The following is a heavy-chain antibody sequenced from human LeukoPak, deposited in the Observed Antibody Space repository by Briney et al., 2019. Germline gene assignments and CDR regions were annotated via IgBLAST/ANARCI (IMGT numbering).Heavy chain of an antibody. V-gene: IGHV4-59*01. CDR3: VRGSREIGWFDP. D-gene: IGHD2-15*01. Sequence: SETLSLTCTVSGGSISTYYWSWIRHPPGKGLEWIGYIYHTGSISYNPSLRGRVTISVDTSKNQFSLNLDSVTAADTAMYYCVRGSREIGWFDPWGQGTLVTVSS. J-gene: IGHJ5*02. CDR1: GGSISTYY. CDR2: IYHTGSI.